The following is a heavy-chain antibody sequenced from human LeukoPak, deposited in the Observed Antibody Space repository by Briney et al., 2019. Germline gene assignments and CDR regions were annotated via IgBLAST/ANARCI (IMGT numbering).Heavy chain of an antibody. CDR3: ARVIVGNWFDP. Sequence: SEILSLTCTVSGGSISSYYWSWIRQPPGKGLEWIGYIYYSGSTNYNPSLKSRVTISVDTSKNQFSLKLSSVTAADTAVYYCARVIVGNWFDPWGQGTLVTVSS. J-gene: IGHJ5*02. D-gene: IGHD3-22*01. CDR2: IYYSGST. V-gene: IGHV4-59*01. CDR1: GGSISSYY.